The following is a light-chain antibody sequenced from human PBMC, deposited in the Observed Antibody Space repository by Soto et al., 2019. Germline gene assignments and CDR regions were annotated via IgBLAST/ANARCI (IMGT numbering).Light chain of an antibody. Sequence: DIQMTQSPSSLSSSVGDRVTITCRASQTISTNLNWYQQKLREAPKLLIYAASRLQSGVPLRFSGGGSGTHFTLTISGLQPADFATYYCQQTYSTPYTFGQGTRLEI. CDR3: QQTYSTPYT. CDR2: AAS. V-gene: IGKV1-39*01. CDR1: QTISTN. J-gene: IGKJ2*01.